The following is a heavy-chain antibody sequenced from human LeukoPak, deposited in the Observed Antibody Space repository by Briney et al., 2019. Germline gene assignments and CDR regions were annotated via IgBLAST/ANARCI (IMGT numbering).Heavy chain of an antibody. CDR3: ARLKGIAAAGGGWFDP. D-gene: IGHD6-13*01. CDR2: IYPGDSDT. CDR1: GYSFASYW. V-gene: IGHV5-51*01. J-gene: IGHJ5*02. Sequence: GESLKISCKGSGYSFASYWIGWVRQMPGKGLEWMGIIYPGDSDTRYSPSFQGQVTISADKSISTAYLQWSSLKASDTAMYYCARLKGIAAAGGGWFDPWGQGTLVTVSS.